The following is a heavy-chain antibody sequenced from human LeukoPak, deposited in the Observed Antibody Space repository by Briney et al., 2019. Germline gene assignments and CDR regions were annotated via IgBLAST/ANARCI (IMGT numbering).Heavy chain of an antibody. CDR2: IWYDGSNK. CDR3: AKDREFRRGGIDY. CDR1: GFTFSSYG. D-gene: IGHD2-21*01. J-gene: IGHJ4*02. V-gene: IGHV3-33*06. Sequence: PGGSLRLSCAASGFTFSSYGMHWVRQAPGKGLEWVAVIWYDGSNKYYADSVKGRFTISRDNSKNTLYLQMNSLRAEDTAVYYCAKDREFRRGGIDYWGQGTLVTVSS.